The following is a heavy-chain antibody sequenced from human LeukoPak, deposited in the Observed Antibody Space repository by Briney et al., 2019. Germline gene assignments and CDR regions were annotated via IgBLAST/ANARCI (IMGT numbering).Heavy chain of an antibody. CDR1: GESVSSISAA. D-gene: IGHD3-22*01. Sequence: SQTLSLTCAISGESVSSISAAWNWIRQSPSRGLEWLGRTYYKSRWFSDYAVSVKSRLTINADTSKNQFSLQLNSVTPEDTAVYYCASDSSGLFDNWGQGNLVTVSS. J-gene: IGHJ4*02. CDR2: TYYKSRWFS. CDR3: ASDSSGLFDN. V-gene: IGHV6-1*01.